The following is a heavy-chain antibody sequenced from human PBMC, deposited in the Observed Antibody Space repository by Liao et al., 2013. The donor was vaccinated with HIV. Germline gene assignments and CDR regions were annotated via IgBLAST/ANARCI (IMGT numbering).Heavy chain of an antibody. D-gene: IGHD3-3*01. V-gene: IGHV4-39*07. CDR3: ARDPRMYYDFWSGPFDY. CDR2: IYYSGST. Sequence: QVQLQESGPGLVKPSQTLSLTCTVSGGSISSSSYYWGWIRQPPGKGLEWIGSIYYSGSTYYNPSLKSRVTISVDTSKNQFSLKLSSVTAADTAVYYCARDPRMYYDFWSGPFDYWGQGTLVTVSS. CDR1: GGSISSSSYY. J-gene: IGHJ4*02.